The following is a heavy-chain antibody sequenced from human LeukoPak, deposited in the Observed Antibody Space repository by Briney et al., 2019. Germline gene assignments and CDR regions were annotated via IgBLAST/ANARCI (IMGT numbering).Heavy chain of an antibody. Sequence: KPGGSLRLSRAASGFTFSSYSMNWVRQAPGKGLEWVSSISSSSSYIYYADSVKGRFTISRDNAKKSLYLQMNSLRAEDTAVYYCARGAPELSAFDIWGQGTMVTVSS. D-gene: IGHD1-14*01. V-gene: IGHV3-21*01. CDR2: ISSSSSYI. CDR1: GFTFSSYS. CDR3: ARGAPELSAFDI. J-gene: IGHJ3*02.